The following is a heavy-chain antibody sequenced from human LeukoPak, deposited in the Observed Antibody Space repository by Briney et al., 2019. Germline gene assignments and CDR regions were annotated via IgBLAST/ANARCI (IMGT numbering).Heavy chain of an antibody. J-gene: IGHJ4*02. CDR1: GGSISSSSYY. V-gene: IGHV4-39*01. CDR2: IYYSGST. CDR3: ARLSSFDY. Sequence: PSETLSLTCTVSGGSISSSSYYRGWIRQPPGKGLEWIGSIYYSGSTYYNPSLKGRVTISVDTSKNQFSLKLSSVTAADTAVYYCARLSSFDYWGQGTLVTVSS.